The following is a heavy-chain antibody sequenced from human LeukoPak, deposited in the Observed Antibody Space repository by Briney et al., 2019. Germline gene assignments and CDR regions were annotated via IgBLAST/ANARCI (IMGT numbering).Heavy chain of an antibody. J-gene: IGHJ3*02. Sequence: SETLSLTCAVSGYSISSGYYWGWIRQPPGKGLEWIGSIYHSGSTYYNPSLKSRVTISVDTSKNQFSLKLSSVTAADTAVYSCAICSSTRTHAFDIWGQGTMVTVSS. V-gene: IGHV4-38-2*01. CDR2: IYHSGST. CDR3: AICSSTRTHAFDI. D-gene: IGHD2-2*01. CDR1: GYSISSGYY.